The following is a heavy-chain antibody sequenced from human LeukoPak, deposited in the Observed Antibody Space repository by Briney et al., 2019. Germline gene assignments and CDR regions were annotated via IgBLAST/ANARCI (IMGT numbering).Heavy chain of an antibody. CDR3: ARGGPGAEILGFFNHGTFFDY. D-gene: IGHD1-26*01. CDR1: GYTFSSYG. V-gene: IGHV1-18*01. Sequence: ASVKVSCKASGYTFSSYGITWVRQAPGQGLEWMGWISAYSGKQNYAQNLQGRVTMTTDPSTSTAYMELRSLRSDDTAVYYCARGGPGAEILGFFNHGTFFDYWGQGALVTVSS. J-gene: IGHJ4*02. CDR2: ISAYSGKQ.